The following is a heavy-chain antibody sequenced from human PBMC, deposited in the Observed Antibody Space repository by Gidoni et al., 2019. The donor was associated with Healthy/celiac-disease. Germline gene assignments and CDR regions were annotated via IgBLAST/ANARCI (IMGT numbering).Heavy chain of an antibody. J-gene: IGHJ4*02. CDR2: ISGSGGST. CDR1: GFTVRCYA. CDR3: AKGGITIFGVVKPTDY. Sequence: EVQLLVSGGGLVPPGGSLRLSCAASGFTVRCYAMSWVRQAPGKGLEWVSAISGSGGSTYYADSVKGRFTISRDNSKNTLYLQMNSLRAEDTAVYYCAKGGITIFGVVKPTDYWGQGTLVTVSS. D-gene: IGHD3-3*01. V-gene: IGHV3-23*01.